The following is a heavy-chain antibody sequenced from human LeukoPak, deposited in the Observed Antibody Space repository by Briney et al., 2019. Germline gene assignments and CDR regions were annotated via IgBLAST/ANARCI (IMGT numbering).Heavy chain of an antibody. CDR3: ARAEQWLDRRSFDY. CDR2: INPNSGGT. Sequence: ASVTVSFKASGYTFTGYYMHWVRQAPGQGLEWMGWINPNSGGTNYAQKFQGRVTMTRDTSISTAYIELSRLRSDDTAVYYCARAEQWLDRRSFDYWGQGTLVTVSS. D-gene: IGHD6-19*01. J-gene: IGHJ4*02. CDR1: GYTFTGYY. V-gene: IGHV1-2*02.